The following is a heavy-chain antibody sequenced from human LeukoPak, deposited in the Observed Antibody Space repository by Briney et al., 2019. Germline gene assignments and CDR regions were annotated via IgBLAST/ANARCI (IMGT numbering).Heavy chain of an antibody. Sequence: GGSLRLSCAASGFTFNALGMNWVRQAPGKGLEWVSYIGTTSGAIYYADSVKGRFTISRDSAKNPLYLQMNSLRAEDTAVYYCARFRTWGDKAFDYWGQGTLVTVSS. CDR1: GFTFNALG. V-gene: IGHV3-48*01. CDR3: ARFRTWGDKAFDY. D-gene: IGHD2-21*02. CDR2: IGTTSGAI. J-gene: IGHJ4*02.